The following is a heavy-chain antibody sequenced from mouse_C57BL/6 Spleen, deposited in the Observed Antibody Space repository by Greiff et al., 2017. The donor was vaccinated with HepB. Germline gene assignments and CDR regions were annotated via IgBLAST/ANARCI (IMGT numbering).Heavy chain of an antibody. V-gene: IGHV5-4*01. CDR2: ISDGGSYT. J-gene: IGHJ4*01. Sequence: VMLVESGGGLVKPGGSLKLSCAASGFTFSSYAMSWVRQTPEKRLEWVATISDGGSYTYYPDNVKGRFTISRDNAKNNLYLQMSHLKSEDTAMYYCARERDYAMDYWGQGTSVTVSS. CDR3: ARERDYAMDY. CDR1: GFTFSSYA.